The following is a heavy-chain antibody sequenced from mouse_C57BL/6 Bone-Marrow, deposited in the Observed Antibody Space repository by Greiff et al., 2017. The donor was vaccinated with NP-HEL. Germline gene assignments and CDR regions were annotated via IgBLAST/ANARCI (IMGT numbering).Heavy chain of an antibody. CDR2: IYPGSGST. CDR1: GYTFTSYW. V-gene: IGHV1-55*01. CDR3: VLLRLRYFDV. J-gene: IGHJ1*03. Sequence: VQLQQPGAELVKPEASVKMSCKASGYTFTSYWITWVKQRPGQGLEWIGDIYPGSGSTNYNEKFKSKATMTVDTSSSTAYMQLSSLTSEDSAVYYCVLLRLRYFDVWGTGTTVTVSS. D-gene: IGHD1-2*01.